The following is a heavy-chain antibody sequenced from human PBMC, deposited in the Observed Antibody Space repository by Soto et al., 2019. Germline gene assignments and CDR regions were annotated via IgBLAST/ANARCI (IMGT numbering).Heavy chain of an antibody. CDR3: ARDAHFCRFGY. D-gene: IGHD3-3*02. CDR1: GFRFSGSW. CDR2: IKEDGSEK. Sequence: GGSLRLSCAASGFRFSGSWMNWVRQAPGKGLEWVASIKEDGSEKHHVDSVKGRFAISRDNANNLLYLQMNSLRVEDTAVDYCARDAHFCRFGYWGQGTLVTVS. J-gene: IGHJ4*02. V-gene: IGHV3-7*01.